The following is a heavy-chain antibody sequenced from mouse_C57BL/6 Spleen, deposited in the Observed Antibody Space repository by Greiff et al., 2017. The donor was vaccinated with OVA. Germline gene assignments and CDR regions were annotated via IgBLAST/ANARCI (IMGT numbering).Heavy chain of an antibody. CDR2: IDPNSGGT. CDR1: GYTFTSYW. D-gene: IGHD1-1*01. J-gene: IGHJ3*01. V-gene: IGHV1-72*01. CDR3: ARASLYYYGSSYGAWFAY. Sequence: QVQLQQPGAELVKPGASVKLSCKASGYTFTSYWMHWVKQRPGRGLEWIGRIDPNSGGTKYNEKFKSKATLTVDKPSSTAYLQLSTLTYEDSAVYCCARASLYYYGSSYGAWFAYWGQGTLVTVSA.